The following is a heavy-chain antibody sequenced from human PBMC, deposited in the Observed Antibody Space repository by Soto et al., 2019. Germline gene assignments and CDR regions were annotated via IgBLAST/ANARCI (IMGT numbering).Heavy chain of an antibody. CDR3: TREIWPTIGFDY. CDR2: ISYDGSNK. D-gene: IGHD1-1*01. Sequence: QVQLVESGGGVVQPGRSLRLSCAASGFTFSTYAMHWVRQAPGKGLEWVAVISYDGSNKYYADSVKGRFTISRDNSKNTLDLQMNSLSAEDTAVYYCTREIWPTIGFDYWGQGTLVTVSS. J-gene: IGHJ4*02. V-gene: IGHV3-30-3*01. CDR1: GFTFSTYA.